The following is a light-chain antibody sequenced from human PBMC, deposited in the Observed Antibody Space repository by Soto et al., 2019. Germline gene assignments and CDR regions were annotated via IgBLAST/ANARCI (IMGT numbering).Light chain of an antibody. CDR2: EVT. Sequence: QSALTQPASVSGSPGHSISIFCNGTTNDVGAYNYVSWYQLHPGKAPKVIIHEVTNRPSGFSIRFSGSKSGNTSSLIISGPRAEDEADYFCASYSTITPFVFGTGTKVTVL. V-gene: IGLV2-14*01. J-gene: IGLJ1*01. CDR1: TNDVGAYNY. CDR3: ASYSTITPFV.